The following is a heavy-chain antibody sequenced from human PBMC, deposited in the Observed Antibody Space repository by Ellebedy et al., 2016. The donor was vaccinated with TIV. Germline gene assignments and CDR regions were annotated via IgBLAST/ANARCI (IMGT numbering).Heavy chain of an antibody. V-gene: IGHV3-23*01. J-gene: IGHJ4*02. Sequence: GESLKISCAASGFIFSSYAMNWVRQAPGKGLEWVSVISGSGGTTYYADSVKGRFTISRDNSKNTLYLQMNSLRAEDTAVYYCAKGGSGSFVHFDYWGQGTLVTVSS. CDR2: ISGSGGTT. D-gene: IGHD3-10*01. CDR3: AKGGSGSFVHFDY. CDR1: GFIFSSYA.